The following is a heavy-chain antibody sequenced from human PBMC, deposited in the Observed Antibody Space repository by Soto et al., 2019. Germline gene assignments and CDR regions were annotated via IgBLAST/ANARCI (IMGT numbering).Heavy chain of an antibody. CDR1: GGSINSYY. Sequence: SETLSLTCSVSGGSINSYYWSWIRQAPGKGLEWIGNIYYTGSTNYNPSLKSRVTISVDTSKNQFSLKLSSVTAADTAVYYCARGRGFCSSSSCRGYFDYWGQGTLVTVSS. V-gene: IGHV4-59*01. CDR2: IYYTGST. D-gene: IGHD2-2*01. CDR3: ARGRGFCSSSSCRGYFDY. J-gene: IGHJ4*02.